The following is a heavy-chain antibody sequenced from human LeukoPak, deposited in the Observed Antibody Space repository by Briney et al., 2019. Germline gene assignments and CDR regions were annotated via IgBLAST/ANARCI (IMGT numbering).Heavy chain of an antibody. CDR3: ARDYFVPAALNYYYYMDV. CDR2: INPSGGST. Sequence: ASVKVSCKASGGTFSSYAISWVRQAPGQGLEWMGIINPSGGSTSYAQKFQGRVTMTRDTSTSTVYMELSSLRSEDTAVYYCARDYFVPAALNYYYYMDVWGKGTTVTISS. D-gene: IGHD2-2*01. V-gene: IGHV1-46*01. CDR1: GGTFSSYA. J-gene: IGHJ6*03.